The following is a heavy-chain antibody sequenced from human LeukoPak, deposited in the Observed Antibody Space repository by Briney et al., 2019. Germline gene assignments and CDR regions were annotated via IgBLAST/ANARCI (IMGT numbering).Heavy chain of an antibody. J-gene: IGHJ3*02. V-gene: IGHV4-59*01. D-gene: IGHD3-10*01. CDR2: IYYSGST. Sequence: SETLSLTCTVSGGSISSYYWSWIRQPPGKGLEWIGYIYYSGSTNYNPSLKSRVTISVDTSKNQFSLKLSSVTGADTAVYYCARDNGSGEQKIWGQGTMITVSS. CDR3: ARDNGSGEQKI. CDR1: GGSISSYY.